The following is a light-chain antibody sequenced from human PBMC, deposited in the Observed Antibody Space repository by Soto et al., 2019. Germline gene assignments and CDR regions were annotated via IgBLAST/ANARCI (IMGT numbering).Light chain of an antibody. J-gene: IGLJ1*01. CDR3: CSHAGSYTYV. CDR2: DVT. CDR1: SSDVGGYNY. Sequence: QSVLTQPRPVSGSPGQSLTISRTGTSSDVGGYNYVSWYQQYPGKVPKLMIYDVTKRPSGVPDRFSGSKSGNTASLTISGLQAEDEADYYCCSHAGSYTYVFGTGTKVTVL. V-gene: IGLV2-11*01.